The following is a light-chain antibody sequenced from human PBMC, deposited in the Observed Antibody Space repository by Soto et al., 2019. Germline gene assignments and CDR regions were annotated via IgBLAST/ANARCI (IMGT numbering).Light chain of an antibody. J-gene: IGLJ1*01. CDR1: SSNIGGYNV. CDR2: EGT. CDR3: CSYVGATTYV. V-gene: IGLV2-23*01. Sequence: QSVLTQPASVSGSPEQSITISCTGTSSNIGGYNVVPWYQQHPGKAPKVLIYEGTKRPSGVSNRFSGSQSGTTASLTISGLQAEDEADYYCCSYVGATTYVFGSGTKVTVL.